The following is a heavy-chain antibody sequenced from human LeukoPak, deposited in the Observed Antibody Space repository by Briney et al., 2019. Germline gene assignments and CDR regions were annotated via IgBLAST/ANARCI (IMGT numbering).Heavy chain of an antibody. CDR3: ARAAFPSSFDY. CDR1: GDTFTGYY. D-gene: IGHD2-21*01. CDR2: INPNTGGT. Sequence: ASVKVSCKASGDTFTGYYIHWARQAPGQGLEWMGWINPNTGGTNYVQRFQGRVTMTRDTSISTGYMELSRLRSDDTAVYYCARAAFPSSFDYWGQGTLVIVSS. V-gene: IGHV1-2*02. J-gene: IGHJ4*02.